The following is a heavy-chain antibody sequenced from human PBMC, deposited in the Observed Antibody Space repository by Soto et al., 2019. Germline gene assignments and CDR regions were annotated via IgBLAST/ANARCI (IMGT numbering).Heavy chain of an antibody. V-gene: IGHV3-73*01. CDR3: TSWFGELYYYYYGMDV. D-gene: IGHD3-10*01. CDR1: GFTFSGSA. CDR2: IRSKANSYAT. Sequence: PGGSLRLSCAASGFTFSGSAMHWVRQASGKGLEWVGRIRSKANSYATAYAASVKGRFTISRDDSKNTAYLQMNSLKTEDTAVYYCTSWFGELYYYYYGMDVWGQGTTVTVSS. J-gene: IGHJ6*02.